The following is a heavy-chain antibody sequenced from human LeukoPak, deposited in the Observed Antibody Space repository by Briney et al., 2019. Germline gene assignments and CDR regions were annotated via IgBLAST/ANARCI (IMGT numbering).Heavy chain of an antibody. Sequence: SETLSLTCTVSGGSINNYYWSWIRQPPGKGLEWIGYIYYSGSTNYNPSLKSRVTISVDTSKNQFSLKLSSVTAADTAVYYCARGLRFLESLDYWGQGTLVTVSS. D-gene: IGHD3-3*01. J-gene: IGHJ4*02. CDR3: ARGLRFLESLDY. CDR1: GGSINNYY. V-gene: IGHV4-59*01. CDR2: IYYSGST.